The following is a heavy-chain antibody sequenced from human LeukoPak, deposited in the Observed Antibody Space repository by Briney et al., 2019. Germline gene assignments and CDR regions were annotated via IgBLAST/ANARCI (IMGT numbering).Heavy chain of an antibody. V-gene: IGHV4-39*01. CDR2: IYYSGST. CDR3: ARGTSSSWYRWFDY. Sequence: SSETLSLTCTVSGGSISSSSYYSGWIRQPPGKGLEWIGSIYYSGSTYYNPSLKSRVTISVDTSKNQFSLKLSSVTAADTAVYYCARGTSSSWYRWFDYWGQGTLVTVSS. J-gene: IGHJ4*02. D-gene: IGHD6-13*01. CDR1: GGSISSSSYY.